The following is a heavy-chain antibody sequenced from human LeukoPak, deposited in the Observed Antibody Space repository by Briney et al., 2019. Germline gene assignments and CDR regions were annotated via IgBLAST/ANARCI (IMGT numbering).Heavy chain of an antibody. J-gene: IGHJ4*02. D-gene: IGHD4-17*01. Sequence: ASVKVSCTASGYIFSDYAIQWVRQAPGQGLEWMGWINAGNGKTKYSQKFQDRVTITRDTSASTAYLELSGLRFEDTAVYFCARARWTSTGTTYCLDYWGQGTLVTVSS. V-gene: IGHV1-3*01. CDR3: ARARWTSTGTTYCLDY. CDR2: INAGNGKT. CDR1: GYIFSDYA.